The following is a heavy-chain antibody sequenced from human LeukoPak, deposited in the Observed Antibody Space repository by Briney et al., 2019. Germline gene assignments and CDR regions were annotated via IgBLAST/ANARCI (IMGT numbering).Heavy chain of an antibody. CDR1: GFTFSSYG. D-gene: IGHD1-20*01. J-gene: IGHJ3*02. CDR3: ARDGGITGTDAFDI. Sequence: PGRSLRLSCAASGFTFSSYGMHWVRQAPGKGLEWVAVIWYDGSNKYYADSVKGRFTISRDNSKNTLYLQMNSLRAEDTAVYYCARDGGITGTDAFDIWGQGTMVTVSS. V-gene: IGHV3-33*01. CDR2: IWYDGSNK.